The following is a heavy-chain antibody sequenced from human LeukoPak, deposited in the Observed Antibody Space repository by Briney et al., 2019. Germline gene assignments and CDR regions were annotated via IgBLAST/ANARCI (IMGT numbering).Heavy chain of an antibody. V-gene: IGHV4-34*01. Sequence: PSETLSLTCAVYGGSFSGYYWSWIRQPPGKGLEWIGEINHSGSTNYNPSLKSRVTISVDTSKNQFSLKLSSVTAADTAVYYCARAVNLAAAGTWFDPWGQGTLVTVSS. CDR2: INHSGST. CDR1: GGSFSGYY. J-gene: IGHJ5*02. D-gene: IGHD6-13*01. CDR3: ARAVNLAAAGTWFDP.